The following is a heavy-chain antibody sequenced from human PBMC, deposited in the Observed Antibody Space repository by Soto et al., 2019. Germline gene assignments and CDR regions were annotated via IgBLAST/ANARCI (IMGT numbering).Heavy chain of an antibody. V-gene: IGHV1-46*01. D-gene: IGHD5-18*01. CDR3: ARHGEVDTAMVPYYYYGMDV. CDR1: GYTFTSYY. CDR2: INPSGGST. J-gene: IGHJ6*02. Sequence: GASVKVSCKASGYTFTSYYMHWVRQAPGQGLEWMGIINPSGGSTSYAQKFQGRVTMTRDTSTSTVYMELSSLRSEDTAVYYCARHGEVDTAMVPYYYYGMDVWGQGTTVTVSS.